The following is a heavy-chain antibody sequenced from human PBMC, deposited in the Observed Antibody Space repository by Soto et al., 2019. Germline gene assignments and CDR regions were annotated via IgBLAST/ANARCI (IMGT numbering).Heavy chain of an antibody. V-gene: IGHV3-23*01. J-gene: IGHJ4*02. CDR1: GFTFSNYA. D-gene: IGHD3-10*01. CDR3: AKAGTLYYYGSGSYRNTNFDY. Sequence: GGSLRLSCAASGFTFSNYAMSWVRQAPGKGLEWVSAISGSGGSTYYADSVKGRFTISRDNSKNTLYLQMNSRRAEDTAVYYCAKAGTLYYYGSGSYRNTNFDYWGQGTLVTVSS. CDR2: ISGSGGST.